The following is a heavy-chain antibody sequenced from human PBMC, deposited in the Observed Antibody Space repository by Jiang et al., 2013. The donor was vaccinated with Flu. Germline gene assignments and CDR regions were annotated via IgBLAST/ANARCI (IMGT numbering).Heavy chain of an antibody. CDR2: IYYSGST. J-gene: IGHJ1*01. V-gene: IGHV4-39*07. D-gene: IGHD4-17*01. CDR1: GGSISSSSYY. CDR3: ARGGYGDYVV. Sequence: LLKPSETLSLTCTVSGGSISSSSYYWGWIRQPPGKGLEWIGSIYYSGSTYYNPSLKSRVTISVDTSKNQFSLKLSSVTAADTAVYYCARGGYGDYVVWGQGTLVTVSS.